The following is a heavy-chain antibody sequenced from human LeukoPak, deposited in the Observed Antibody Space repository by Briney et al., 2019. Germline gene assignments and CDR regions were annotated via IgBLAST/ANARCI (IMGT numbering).Heavy chain of an antibody. V-gene: IGHV3-66*01. CDR2: IYSSGGT. J-gene: IGHJ4*02. Sequence: GGSLRLSCAASGFTVSNNYMSWVRHAPGKGLEWVSVIYSSGGTYYADSVKGRFTISRDNSKNTLYLQMNSLRAEDTAVYYCARDSSGPLYWGQGTLVTVSS. CDR1: GFTVSNNY. CDR3: ARDSSGPLY. D-gene: IGHD6-19*01.